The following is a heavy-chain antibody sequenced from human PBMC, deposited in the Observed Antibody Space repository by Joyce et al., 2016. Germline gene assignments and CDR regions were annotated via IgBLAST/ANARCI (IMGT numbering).Heavy chain of an antibody. CDR2: IKPRSGDT. D-gene: IGHD4/OR15-4a*01. CDR3: AIQLFGQPSNYFAP. CDR1: KYTLTGYY. Sequence: QVQVVQSGADVRRPGASVKVSCKTSKYTLTGYYVHWVRQAPGQGIEWMGWIKPRSGDTNYAQKFQAWVTMTRDTSSNSVYLDLNSLKSDDTAVFFCAIQLFGQPSNYFAPWGQGTLVTVSS. J-gene: IGHJ5*02. V-gene: IGHV1-2*04.